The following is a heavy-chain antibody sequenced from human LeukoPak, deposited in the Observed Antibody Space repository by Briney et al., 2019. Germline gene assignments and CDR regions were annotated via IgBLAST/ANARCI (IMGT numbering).Heavy chain of an antibody. CDR2: IIPSFGTT. Sequence: ASVNVSCKASGYTFSSYSISWVRQDPGQGLELMGGIIPSFGTTNYAQRFQDRLTISVDEFMTTAFMDLRSLRSEDTAIYYCVLRWATLQAIHFDFWGQGTLLTVSS. D-gene: IGHD2-15*01. J-gene: IGHJ4*02. V-gene: IGHV1-69*13. CDR3: VLRWATLQAIHFDF. CDR1: GYTFSSYS.